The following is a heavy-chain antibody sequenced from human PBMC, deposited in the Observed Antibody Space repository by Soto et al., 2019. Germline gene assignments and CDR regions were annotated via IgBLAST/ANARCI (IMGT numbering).Heavy chain of an antibody. D-gene: IGHD3-10*01. V-gene: IGHV3-23*01. J-gene: IGHJ4*02. CDR1: GFSFSSYA. Sequence: EVQLLESGGGLVEPGGSLRLSCTASGFSFSSYAMTWVRQAPGKGLEWVSSTTDDGGRTFYADSVKGRFTISRDNSNKRLYMQRNGLRAGDTALYYGAKGGGFGTGAYYNVAYWGQGTLVTVSS. CDR3: AKGGGFGTGAYYNVAY. CDR2: TTDDGGRT.